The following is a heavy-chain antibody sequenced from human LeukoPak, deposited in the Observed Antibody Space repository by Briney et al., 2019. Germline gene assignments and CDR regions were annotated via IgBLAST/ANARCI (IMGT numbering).Heavy chain of an antibody. CDR1: GFSLSTRGMC. CDR3: AGIRGGGYYYYFDY. J-gene: IGHJ4*02. D-gene: IGHD3-3*01. CDR2: IDWDDDK. Sequence: SGPTLVNPTQTLTLTCTFSGFSLSTRGMCVSWIRQPPGKALEWLALIDWDDDKYYSTSLKTRLTISKDTSKTQVVLTMTNMDPVETATYYCAGIRGGGYYYYFDYWGQGTLVTVSS. V-gene: IGHV2-70*01.